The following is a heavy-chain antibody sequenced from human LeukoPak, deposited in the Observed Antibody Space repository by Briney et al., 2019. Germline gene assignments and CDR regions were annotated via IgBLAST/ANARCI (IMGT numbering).Heavy chain of an antibody. Sequence: GGSLRLSCGASGFTFSDYYMSWMRQTPGKGLEWLAYISTSASSIDYADSVKGRFTVSRDNGKNSLFLQMNSLRAEDTAIYYCVRVKGGWLGEKTYDYLGQGTLVTVSP. CDR3: VRVKGGWLGEKTYDY. CDR2: ISTSASSI. V-gene: IGHV3-11*01. J-gene: IGHJ4*02. CDR1: GFTFSDYY. D-gene: IGHD5-24*01.